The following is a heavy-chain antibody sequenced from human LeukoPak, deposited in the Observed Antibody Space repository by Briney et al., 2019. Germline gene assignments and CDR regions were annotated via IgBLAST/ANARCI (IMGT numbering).Heavy chain of an antibody. Sequence: ASVKVSCKASGYTFTSYYMHWVRQAPGQGLEWMGIINPSGGSTSYAQKFQGRVTMTRDMSTSTVYMELSSLRSEDTAVYYCAKDRFYSGYDLGAFDIWGQGTMVTVSS. CDR2: INPSGGST. J-gene: IGHJ3*02. V-gene: IGHV1-46*01. D-gene: IGHD5-12*01. CDR1: GYTFTSYY. CDR3: AKDRFYSGYDLGAFDI.